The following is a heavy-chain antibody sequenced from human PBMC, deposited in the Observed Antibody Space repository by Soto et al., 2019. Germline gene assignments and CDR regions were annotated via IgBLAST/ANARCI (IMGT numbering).Heavy chain of an antibody. V-gene: IGHV3-30*18. D-gene: IGHD6-13*01. J-gene: IGHJ3*02. CDR1: GFTFSSYG. CDR3: AKEGSGIAAPLAAFDI. CDR2: ISYDGSNK. Sequence: QVQLVESGGGVVQPGRSLRLSCAASGFTFSSYGMHWVRQAPGKGLEWVAVISYDGSNKYYADSVKGRFTISRDNSKNTLYLQMNSLRAEDTAVYYCAKEGSGIAAPLAAFDIWGQGTMVTVSS.